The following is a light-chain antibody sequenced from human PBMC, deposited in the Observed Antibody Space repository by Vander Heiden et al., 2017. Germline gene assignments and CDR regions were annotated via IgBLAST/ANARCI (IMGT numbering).Light chain of an antibody. CDR3: MQGTHWPLT. CDR1: QSLVYSDGNTY. J-gene: IGKJ5*01. Sequence: DVVMTKSPLSLPVTLGQPASISCRSSQSLVYSDGNTYLNWFQQRPGQSPRRLIYKVSNRDSGVPDRFSGSGSGTDFTLKISRVEAEDVGVYYCMQGTHWPLTFGQGTRLEIK. CDR2: KVS. V-gene: IGKV2-30*01.